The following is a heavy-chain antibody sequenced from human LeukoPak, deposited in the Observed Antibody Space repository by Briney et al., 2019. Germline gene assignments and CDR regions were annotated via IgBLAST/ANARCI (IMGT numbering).Heavy chain of an antibody. CDR3: ARVGRVYYYYYMDV. D-gene: IGHD1-26*01. Sequence: PSETLSLTCTVSGGSISSSSYYWGWIRQPPGTGLEWIGSIYYSGSTYYNPSLKSRVTISVDTSKNQFSLKLSSVTAADTAVYYCARVGRVYYYYYMDVWGKGTTVTVSS. CDR2: IYYSGST. V-gene: IGHV4-39*01. CDR1: GGSISSSSYY. J-gene: IGHJ6*03.